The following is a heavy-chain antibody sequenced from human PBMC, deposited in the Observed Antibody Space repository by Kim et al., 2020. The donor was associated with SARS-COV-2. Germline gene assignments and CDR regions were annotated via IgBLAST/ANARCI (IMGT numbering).Heavy chain of an antibody. Sequence: SETLSLTCAVYGGSFSGYYWSWIRQPPGKGLEWIGEINHSGSTNYNPSLKSRVTISVDTSKNQFSLKLSSMTAADTAVYYCARVYCGGDCLPHYWGKGTL. J-gene: IGHJ4*02. D-gene: IGHD2-21*02. CDR1: GGSFSGYY. V-gene: IGHV4-34*01. CDR3: ARVYCGGDCLPHY. CDR2: INHSGST.